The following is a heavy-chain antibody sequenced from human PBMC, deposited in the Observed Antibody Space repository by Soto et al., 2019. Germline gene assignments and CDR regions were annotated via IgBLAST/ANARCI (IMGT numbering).Heavy chain of an antibody. CDR1: GFTFSSYG. V-gene: IGHV3-30*18. Sequence: PGGSLRLSCAASGFTFSSYGMHWVRQAPGKGLEWVAVISYDGSNKYYADSVKGRFTLSRDNSKNTLYLQMNSLRAEDTAVYFCAKVRRTPGIAVAGYYFDYWGQGTLVTVYS. J-gene: IGHJ4*02. CDR2: ISYDGSNK. CDR3: AKVRRTPGIAVAGYYFDY. D-gene: IGHD6-19*01.